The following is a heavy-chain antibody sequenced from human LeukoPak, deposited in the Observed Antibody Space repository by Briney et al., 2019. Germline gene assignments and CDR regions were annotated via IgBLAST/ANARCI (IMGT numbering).Heavy chain of an antibody. CDR1: GLTFSSYA. Sequence: GGSLRLSCAASGLTFSSYAMHWVRQAPGKGLEWVAVISYDGSNKYYADSVKGRFTISRDNAKNSLYLQMNSLRAEDTAVYYCARVSPNTVTTLQYFDYWGQGTLVTVSS. J-gene: IGHJ4*02. D-gene: IGHD4-17*01. CDR3: ARVSPNTVTTLQYFDY. V-gene: IGHV3-30*04. CDR2: ISYDGSNK.